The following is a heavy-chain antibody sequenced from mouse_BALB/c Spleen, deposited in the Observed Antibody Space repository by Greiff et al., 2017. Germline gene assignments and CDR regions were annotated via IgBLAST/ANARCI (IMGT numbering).Heavy chain of an antibody. J-gene: IGHJ1*01. Sequence: VQLQQSGAELARPGASVKLSCKASGYTFTDYYINWVKQRTGQGLEWIGEIYPGSGNTYYNEKFKGKATLTADKSSSTAYMQLSSLTSEDSAVYFCARLLPHWYFDVWGAGTTVTVSS. D-gene: IGHD1-1*01. CDR2: IYPGSGNT. CDR3: ARLLPHWYFDV. CDR1: GYTFTDYY. V-gene: IGHV1-77*01.